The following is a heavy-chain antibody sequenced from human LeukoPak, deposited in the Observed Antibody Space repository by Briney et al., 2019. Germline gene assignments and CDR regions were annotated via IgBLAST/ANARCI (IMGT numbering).Heavy chain of an antibody. CDR2: ISAGGGST. D-gene: IGHD6-13*01. CDR3: AKSPRSAADNWFDP. CDR1: GFTLSTYA. Sequence: GGSLRLSCADSGFTLSTYAMNWVRQAPGKGLEWVSGISAGGGSTYYADSVKGRFTISRDNSKNTLYLQMNSLTVEDTAVYYCAKSPRSAADNWFDPWGQGTLVTVSS. J-gene: IGHJ5*02. V-gene: IGHV3-23*01.